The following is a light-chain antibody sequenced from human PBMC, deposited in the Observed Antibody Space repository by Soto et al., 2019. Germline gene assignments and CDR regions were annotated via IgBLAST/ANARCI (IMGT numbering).Light chain of an antibody. V-gene: IGKV1-39*01. CDR2: AAS. CDR1: QRIGSF. J-gene: IGKJ2*01. Sequence: DIQMTQSPSSLSASVGDRVTITCRASQRIGSFLNWYQQKPGKAPKLLIYAASSLQSGVPSRFSGSGSGTDFTLTISSLQPEDFATYYCQQSYSTPYTFGQGTKLEIK. CDR3: QQSYSTPYT.